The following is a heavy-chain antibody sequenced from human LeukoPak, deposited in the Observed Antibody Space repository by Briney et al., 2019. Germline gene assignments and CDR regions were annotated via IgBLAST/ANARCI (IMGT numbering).Heavy chain of an antibody. Sequence: GGSLRLSCAASGFTFSSYAVSWARQAPGKGLEWVSAISGSGGSTYYADSVKGRFTISRDNSKNTLYLQMNSLRAEDTAVYYCAKDLPYCSSTSCSFYWYFDLWGRGTLVTVSS. CDR2: ISGSGGST. CDR3: AKDLPYCSSTSCSFYWYFDL. V-gene: IGHV3-23*01. D-gene: IGHD2-2*01. J-gene: IGHJ2*01. CDR1: GFTFSSYA.